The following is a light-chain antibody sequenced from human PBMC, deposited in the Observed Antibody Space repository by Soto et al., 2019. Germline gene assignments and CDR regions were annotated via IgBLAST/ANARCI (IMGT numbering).Light chain of an antibody. CDR1: QSLIYSANNKNY. Sequence: DIVMTQCPDSLAMSLGERATINCKSSQSLIYSANNKNYLAWYQQKPGQPPKMXIYWASTRESGVPDRLSGSGSGTDFTLTISSLQAEDVAVYYCQKYDSAPLTFGGGTKVDIK. CDR2: WAS. V-gene: IGKV4-1*01. J-gene: IGKJ4*01. CDR3: QKYDSAPLT.